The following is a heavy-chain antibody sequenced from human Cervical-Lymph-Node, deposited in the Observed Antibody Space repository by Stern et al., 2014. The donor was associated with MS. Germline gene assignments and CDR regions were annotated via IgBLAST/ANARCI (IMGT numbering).Heavy chain of an antibody. Sequence: QVQLVESGAEVKKPGASVKVSCKASGYTFTSYGISWVRQAPGQGLEWMGWISAYNGNKNYAQKLQGRVTMTTDTSTSTAYMELRSLRSDDTAVYYCARALLGSSSWNDAFDIWGQGTMVTVSS. V-gene: IGHV1-18*01. CDR1: GYTFTSYG. CDR3: ARALLGSSSWNDAFDI. CDR2: ISAYNGNK. D-gene: IGHD6-13*01. J-gene: IGHJ3*02.